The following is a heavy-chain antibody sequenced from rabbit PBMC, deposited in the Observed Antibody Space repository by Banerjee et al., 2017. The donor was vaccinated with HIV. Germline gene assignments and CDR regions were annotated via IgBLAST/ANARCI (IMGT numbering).Heavy chain of an antibody. Sequence: QEQLVESGGGLVQPEGSLTLTCKASGFDFSSVAVCWVRQAPGKGPEWIGCIYASSDSAYYASWAKGPFTISKTSSTTVTLQMTSLTAADTATYFCARWGYGGDGYALNLWGQGTLVTVS. D-gene: IGHD6-1*01. CDR1: GFDFSSVAV. V-gene: IGHV1S45*01. CDR2: IYASSDSA. CDR3: ARWGYGGDGYALNL. J-gene: IGHJ4*01.